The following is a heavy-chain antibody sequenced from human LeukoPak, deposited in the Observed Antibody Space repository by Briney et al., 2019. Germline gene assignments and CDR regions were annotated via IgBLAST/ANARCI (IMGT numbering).Heavy chain of an antibody. J-gene: IGHJ5*02. CDR1: GGSISSSSYY. CDR2: IYYSGST. D-gene: IGHD3-10*01. CDR3: ARGIQGASNWFDP. Sequence: ASETLSLTCTVSGGSISSSSYYWGWIRQPPGKGLEWIGSIYYSGSTYYNPSLKSRVTISVDTSKNQFSLKLSSVTAADTAVYYCARGIQGASNWFDPWGQGTLVTVSS. V-gene: IGHV4-39*07.